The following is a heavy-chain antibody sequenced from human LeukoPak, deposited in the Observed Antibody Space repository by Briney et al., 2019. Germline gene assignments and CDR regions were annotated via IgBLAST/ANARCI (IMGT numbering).Heavy chain of an antibody. Sequence: GGSLRLSCAASGFIVSSNYMSWVRQAPGKGLEWVSVLHTGGTTYYADSVKGRFTISRDNSKNTVYLDMNSLRAEDTAVYYCARAVDIVATTPFDLWGQGTMVTVSS. J-gene: IGHJ3*01. CDR2: LHTGGTT. CDR1: GFIVSSNY. CDR3: ARAVDIVATTPFDL. D-gene: IGHD5-12*01. V-gene: IGHV3-66*01.